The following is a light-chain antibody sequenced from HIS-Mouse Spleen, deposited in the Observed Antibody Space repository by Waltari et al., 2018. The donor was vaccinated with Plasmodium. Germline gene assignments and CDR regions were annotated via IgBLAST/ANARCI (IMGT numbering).Light chain of an antibody. CDR1: ALPQNY. V-gene: IGLV3-10*01. Sequence: SYELTKPPSVSVSPGQTARITCSGDALPQNYAYWYQQKSGQAPVLVIYEDSKRPSGIPERFAGSSSGTMATLTISGAQVEDEADYYCYSTDSSGNHRVFGGGTKLTVL. CDR2: EDS. J-gene: IGLJ3*02. CDR3: YSTDSSGNHRV.